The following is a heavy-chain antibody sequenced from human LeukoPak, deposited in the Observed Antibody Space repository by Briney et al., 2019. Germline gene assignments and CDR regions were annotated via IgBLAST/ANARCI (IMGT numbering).Heavy chain of an antibody. J-gene: IGHJ4*02. V-gene: IGHV3-23*01. CDR3: ARYYGYSSGWLPFDY. CDR1: GFTFSSYG. D-gene: IGHD6-19*01. Sequence: GGSLRLSCAASGFTFSSYGMSLVPQAPGKGLEWVSAITATSSSTHHADSVQGRFTISRDNSKNTLYLQMHSLRAEDTAVYYCARYYGYSSGWLPFDYWGQGTLVTVSS. CDR2: ITATSSST.